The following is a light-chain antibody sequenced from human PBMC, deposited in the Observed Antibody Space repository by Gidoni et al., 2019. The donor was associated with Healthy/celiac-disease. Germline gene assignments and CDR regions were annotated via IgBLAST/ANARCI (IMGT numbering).Light chain of an antibody. CDR2: DDT. CDR1: NIGSKS. CDR3: QVWDSSSDHPQTV. Sequence: SSVLTQPPSVSAAPGQPARITCGGNNIGSKSGQWYQQKPGQAPGLVVYDDTDRPSGILERFSGSNSGNTATLTSSRVEAGDEADDYCQVWDSSSDHPQTVCGGGTKLTVL. V-gene: IGLV3-21*02. J-gene: IGLJ2*01.